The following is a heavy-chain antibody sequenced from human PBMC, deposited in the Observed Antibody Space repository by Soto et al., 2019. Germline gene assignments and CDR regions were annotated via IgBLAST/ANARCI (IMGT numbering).Heavy chain of an antibody. J-gene: IGHJ6*02. CDR3: ARDIYDTTGFYPSMDV. V-gene: IGHV3-33*01. CDR1: GFSFSSNV. CDR2: LWYDGNNK. Sequence: HPGGSLRLSCVASGFSFSSNVMHWVRQAPGKGLEWVAALWYDGNNKNYAESVKGRFTISRDNSKTTLYLEMNSLRREDTAVYYCARDIYDTTGFYPSMDVWGQGTTVTVSS. D-gene: IGHD3-22*01.